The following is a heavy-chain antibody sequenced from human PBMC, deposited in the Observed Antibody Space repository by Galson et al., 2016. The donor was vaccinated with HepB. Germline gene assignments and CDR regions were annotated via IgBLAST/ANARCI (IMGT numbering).Heavy chain of an antibody. CDR2: ITYYGRNR. D-gene: IGHD6-19*01. Sequence: SLRLSCAASGFSFTNYTMHWVRQAPGKGLEWVSVITYYGRNRFYADSVKGRFTIARDNSKSTLFLQMNSLRAEDTAVYYCARDRIPVTGTDYFDYWGQGARVTVSS. V-gene: IGHV3-30*03. CDR1: GFSFTNYT. CDR3: ARDRIPVTGTDYFDY. J-gene: IGHJ4*02.